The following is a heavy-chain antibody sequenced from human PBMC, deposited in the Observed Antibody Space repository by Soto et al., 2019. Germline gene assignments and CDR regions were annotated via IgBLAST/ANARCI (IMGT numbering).Heavy chain of an antibody. Sequence: QVQLQESGPGLVKPSETLSLTCTVSGVSITSYYWSWIRQPAGKGLEWIGRIYSSGSTNYNPSLKSRVTMSIDTSKNQFSLKLSSVTAADTAVYYCACLYNWNGWSDYWGQGTLVTASS. CDR1: GVSITSYY. D-gene: IGHD1-20*01. CDR2: IYSSGST. CDR3: ACLYNWNGWSDY. J-gene: IGHJ4*02. V-gene: IGHV4-4*07.